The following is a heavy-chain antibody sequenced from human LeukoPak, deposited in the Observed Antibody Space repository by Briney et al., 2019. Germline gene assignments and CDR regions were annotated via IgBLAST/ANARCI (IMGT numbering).Heavy chain of an antibody. CDR3: ARDSFTYYDILTGFDP. V-gene: IGHV4-4*02. Sequence: SETLSLTCAVSGGSISSSNWWSWVRQPPGKGLEWIGEIYHSGSTNYNPSLKSRVTLSVDKSKNQFSLKLSSVTAADTAVYYCARDSFTYYDILTGFDPWGQGTLVTVSS. J-gene: IGHJ5*02. D-gene: IGHD3-9*01. CDR1: GGSISSSNW. CDR2: IYHSGST.